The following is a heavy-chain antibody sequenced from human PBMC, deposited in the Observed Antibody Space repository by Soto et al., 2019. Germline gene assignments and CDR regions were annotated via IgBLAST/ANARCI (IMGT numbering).Heavy chain of an antibody. CDR3: ARHLGYCSSTSCRLNYYGMDV. V-gene: IGHV5-51*01. J-gene: IGHJ6*02. CDR2: IYPGDSDT. Sequence: PVESLTISCKGPGYSFTSYWIVWVLQMPGKGLECMGIIYPGDSDTRYSPSFQGQVTISADKSISTAYLQWSSLKASDTAMYYCARHLGYCSSTSCRLNYYGMDVWGQGTTVTVSS. CDR1: GYSFTSYW. D-gene: IGHD2-2*01.